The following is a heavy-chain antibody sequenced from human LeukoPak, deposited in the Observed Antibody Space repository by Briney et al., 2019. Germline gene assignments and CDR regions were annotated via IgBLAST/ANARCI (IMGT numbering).Heavy chain of an antibody. D-gene: IGHD3-22*01. CDR2: IIPIFGTA. CDR3: ATVAYDSSGWGAFDI. Sequence: ASVKVSCKASGGTFSSYAISWVRQAPGQGLEWMGGIIPIFGTANYAQKFQGRVTITADESTSTAYMELSSLRSEDTAVYYCATVAYDSSGWGAFDIWGQGTMVTVSS. J-gene: IGHJ3*02. CDR1: GGTFSSYA. V-gene: IGHV1-69*13.